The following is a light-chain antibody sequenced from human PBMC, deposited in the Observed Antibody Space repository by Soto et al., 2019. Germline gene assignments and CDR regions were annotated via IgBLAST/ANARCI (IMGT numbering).Light chain of an antibody. CDR2: GAV. Sequence: EMVLTQSPGTLSLSPGERATLSCRASQTVSSYLAWYQQKPGQAPRLLIYGAVTRATGIPARFSGSGSETEYTLTIRSLQAEDIAVYYCQQYEKWPPITFGQGTRLEI. V-gene: IGKV3-15*01. J-gene: IGKJ5*01. CDR3: QQYEKWPPIT. CDR1: QTVSSY.